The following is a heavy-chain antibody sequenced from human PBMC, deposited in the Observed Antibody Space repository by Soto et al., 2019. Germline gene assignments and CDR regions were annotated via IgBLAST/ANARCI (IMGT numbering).Heavy chain of an antibody. V-gene: IGHV4-39*01. J-gene: IGHJ4*02. CDR1: GGSISGDY. CDR3: ARLPRTTTSGSGTDF. D-gene: IGHD1-1*01. CDR2: IYYSGRT. Sequence: QLQLQESGPGLVKPSETLSLTCTVSGGSISGDYWGWIRQPPGKGLEWIATIYYSGRTFYNPSLESRVTIYVDTSRVQFALKLTSVTAADTAVYYCARLPRTTTSGSGTDFWGQGTLVTVSS.